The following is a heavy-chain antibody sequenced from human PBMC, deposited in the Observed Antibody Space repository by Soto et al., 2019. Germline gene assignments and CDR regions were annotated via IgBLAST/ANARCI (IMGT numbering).Heavy chain of an antibody. CDR3: ARAMSMIVRERAFDI. J-gene: IGHJ3*02. D-gene: IGHD3-22*01. CDR1: GGSFSGYY. V-gene: IGHV4-34*01. Sequence: QVQLQQWGAGLLKPSETLSLTCAVYGGSFSGYYWSWIRQPPGKGLEWIGEINHSGSTNYNPSLKSRVTISVDTSKNQFSLKLSSVTAADTAVYYCARAMSMIVRERAFDIWGQGTMVTVSS. CDR2: INHSGST.